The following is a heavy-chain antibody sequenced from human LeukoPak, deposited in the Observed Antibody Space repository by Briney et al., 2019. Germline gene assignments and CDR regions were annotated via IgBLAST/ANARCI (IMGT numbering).Heavy chain of an antibody. V-gene: IGHV1-46*01. CDR1: GHTFTSYY. CDR2: INPSGGST. CDR3: ARSPRTKLESWFDP. D-gene: IGHD1-1*01. J-gene: IGHJ5*02. Sequence: ASVKVSCKASGHTFTSYYVHWVRQAPGQGLEWMGIINPSGGSTSYAQKFQGRVTMTRDTSTSTVYMELGSLRSEDTAVYYCARSPRTKLESWFDPWGQGTLVTVSS.